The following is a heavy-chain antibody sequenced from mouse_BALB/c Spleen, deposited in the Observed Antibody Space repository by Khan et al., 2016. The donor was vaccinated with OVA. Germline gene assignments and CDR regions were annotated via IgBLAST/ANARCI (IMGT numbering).Heavy chain of an antibody. D-gene: IGHD2-13*01. CDR2: IWGDGST. CDR3: AKLTPDHYSVDN. Sequence: VQLQESGPGLVAPSQSLSITCTVSGFSLTSYGVNWVRQPPGKGLEWLGVIWGDGSTNYHSTLKSRLIISKDNSKSQVFLKLNSLQTDDTATYDCAKLTPDHYSVDNWGQGTSVTVSS. J-gene: IGHJ4*01. CDR1: GFSLTSYG. V-gene: IGHV2-3*01.